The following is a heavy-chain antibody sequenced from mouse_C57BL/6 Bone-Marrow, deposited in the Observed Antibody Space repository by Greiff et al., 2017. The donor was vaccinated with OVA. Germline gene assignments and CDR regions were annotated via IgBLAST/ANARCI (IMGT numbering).Heavy chain of an antibody. D-gene: IGHD2-1*01. CDR2: IDPENGDT. CDR3: TSYGNFDY. Sequence: VQLQQSGAELVRPGASVKLSCTASGFNIKDDYMHWVKQRPEQGLEWIGWIDPENGDTEYASKFQGKATITADKSSNTAYLQLSSLTSEDTAVDYCTSYGNFDYWGQGTTLTGSS. V-gene: IGHV14-4*01. J-gene: IGHJ2*01. CDR1: GFNIKDDY.